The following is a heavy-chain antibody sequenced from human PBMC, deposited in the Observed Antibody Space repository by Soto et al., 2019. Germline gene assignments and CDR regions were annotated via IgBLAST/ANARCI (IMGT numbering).Heavy chain of an antibody. D-gene: IGHD2-15*01. CDR3: AKGGCSGGSCYALDY. J-gene: IGHJ4*02. Sequence: GGSLRLSCAASGFTFSGFAMSWVRQAPGKGLEWVSTISGGGGSAYYADSVKGRFTISRDNSKNTLFLRMKSLRAEDTAVYYCAKGGCSGGSCYALDYWGQGTLVTVSS. CDR1: GFTFSGFA. CDR2: ISGGGGSA. V-gene: IGHV3-23*01.